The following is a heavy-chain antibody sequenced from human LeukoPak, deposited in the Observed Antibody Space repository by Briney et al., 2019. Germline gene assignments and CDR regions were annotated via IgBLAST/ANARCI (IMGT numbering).Heavy chain of an antibody. CDR2: INPNSGGT. Sequence: ASVKVSCKASGYTFTGYYMHWVRQAPGQGLEWMGWINPNSGGTNYAQKFQGRVTMTRDTSISTAYMELSRLRSDDTAVYYCARDRGDYYGMDVWGQGTTVTVSS. CDR3: ARDRGDYYGMDV. J-gene: IGHJ6*02. V-gene: IGHV1-2*02. D-gene: IGHD3-16*01. CDR1: GYTFTGYY.